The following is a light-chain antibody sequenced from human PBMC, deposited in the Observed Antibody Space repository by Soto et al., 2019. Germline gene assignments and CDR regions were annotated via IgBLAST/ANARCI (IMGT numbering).Light chain of an antibody. V-gene: IGKV1-5*01. CDR2: DAS. CDR3: QQYKSYWT. CDR1: QSISSW. Sequence: DIQMTQSPSTPSASVGDRVIITCRASQSISSWLAWYQQKPGKAPKLLIYDASSLESGVPSRFSGSGSGTEFTLTISSLQPDDFAIYYCQQYKSYWTFGQGTKVDIK. J-gene: IGKJ1*01.